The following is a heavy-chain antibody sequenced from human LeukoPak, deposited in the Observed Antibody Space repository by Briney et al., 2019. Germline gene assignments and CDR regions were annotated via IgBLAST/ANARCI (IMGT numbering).Heavy chain of an antibody. CDR2: ISSSSSTI. Sequence: PGGSLRLSCAASGFTFSSYSMNWVRQAPGKGLEWVSYISSSSSTIYYADSVKGRFTISRDNAKNSLYLQMNSLRAEDTAVYYCARDGADYYDSSGYPCWGQGTLVTVSS. CDR3: ARDGADYYDSSGYPC. V-gene: IGHV3-48*01. CDR1: GFTFSSYS. D-gene: IGHD3-22*01. J-gene: IGHJ4*02.